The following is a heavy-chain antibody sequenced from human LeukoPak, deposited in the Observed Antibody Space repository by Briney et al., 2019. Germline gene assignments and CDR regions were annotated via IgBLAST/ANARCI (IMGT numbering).Heavy chain of an antibody. CDR3: ARGGYSSSWAEGFDY. V-gene: IGHV3-30*02. CDR1: GFTFSSHG. CDR2: IRYDGSNK. D-gene: IGHD6-13*01. Sequence: PGGSLRLSCAASGFTFSSHGMHWVRQTPAKGLEWVAFIRYDGSNKYYADSVKGRFIISRDNSKNTLFLQMNSLRPEDTAVYYCARGGYSSSWAEGFDYWGQGTLVTVSS. J-gene: IGHJ4*02.